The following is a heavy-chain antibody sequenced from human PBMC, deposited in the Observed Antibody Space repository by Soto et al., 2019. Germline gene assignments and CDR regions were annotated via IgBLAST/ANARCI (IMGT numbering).Heavy chain of an antibody. V-gene: IGHV1-69*13. J-gene: IGHJ4*02. CDR3: ARDTLRSGSTWYGGSDY. Sequence: SVKVSCKASGGTFSNYAITWVRRAPRQRLEWMGGIIPIFGTANYARKFQGRITITADESTSTAYMELSNLRSEDTAVYYCARDTLRSGSTWYGGSDYWGQGTLVTVSS. CDR2: IIPIFGTA. CDR1: GGTFSNYA. D-gene: IGHD6-13*01.